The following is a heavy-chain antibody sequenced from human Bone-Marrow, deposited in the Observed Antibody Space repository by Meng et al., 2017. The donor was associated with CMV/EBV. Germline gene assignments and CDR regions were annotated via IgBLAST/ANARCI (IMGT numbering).Heavy chain of an antibody. CDR2: TYYRSKWYN. D-gene: IGHD6-13*01. CDR3: ARGMSVYNSNWLLDYNYGMDV. CDR1: GDSVSSNSAA. J-gene: IGHJ6*02. V-gene: IGHV6-1*01. Sequence: SQTLPLTCAISGDSVSSNSAAWSWIRQSPSRGLEWLGRTYYRSKWYNDYAVSVKSRITINPDTSKNQFSLQLNSVTPEDTAVYYCARGMSVYNSNWLLDYNYGMDVWGQGTTVTVSS.